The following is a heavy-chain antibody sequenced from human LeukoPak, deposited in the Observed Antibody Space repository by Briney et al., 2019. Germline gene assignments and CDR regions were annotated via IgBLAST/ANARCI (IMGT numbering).Heavy chain of an antibody. D-gene: IGHD4-11*01. CDR2: IWNDGSNQ. CDR3: AKDAQRGFDYSNSLEN. V-gene: IGHV3-33*06. Sequence: GRSLRLSCAASKFTFSHYGMHRVRQAPGKGLEWVAVIWNDGSNQYYADSVKGRFTVSRDNSQNTLYLQMNSLRPEDTAVYYCAKDAQRGFDYSNSLENWGQGTLVTVSS. CDR1: KFTFSHYG. J-gene: IGHJ4*02.